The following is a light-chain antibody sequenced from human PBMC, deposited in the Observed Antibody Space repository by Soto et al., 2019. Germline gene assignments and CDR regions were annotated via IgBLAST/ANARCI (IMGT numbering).Light chain of an antibody. CDR1: HSVSSSY. V-gene: IGKV3-20*01. J-gene: IGKJ2*01. CDR2: GAS. Sequence: EIVLTQSPGTLSLSPGESATLSCRASHSVSSSYFAWYQQKPGQAPRLLIYGASSRTTGIPDGFSGSGSGADFSLTISSREPEDFAVYYCQQYGSSPPYTFGQGTKLEIK. CDR3: QQYGSSPPYT.